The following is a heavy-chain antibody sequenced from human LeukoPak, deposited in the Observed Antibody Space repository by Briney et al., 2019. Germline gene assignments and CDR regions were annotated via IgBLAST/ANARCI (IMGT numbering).Heavy chain of an antibody. Sequence: PSETLSLTCTVSGGSISSYSWSWIRQPPGKGLEWIGYIYYSGSTNYNPSLKSRVTISEDTSKIQFSLKLSSVTAADTAVYYCASFTVVTQYWGQGTLVTVSS. V-gene: IGHV4-59*01. D-gene: IGHD4-23*01. CDR3: ASFTVVTQY. CDR2: IYYSGST. J-gene: IGHJ4*02. CDR1: GGSISSYS.